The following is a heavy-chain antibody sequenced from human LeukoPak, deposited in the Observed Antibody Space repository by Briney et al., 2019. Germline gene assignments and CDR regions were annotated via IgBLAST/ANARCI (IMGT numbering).Heavy chain of an antibody. D-gene: IGHD6-6*01. CDR1: GHMFTDYY. J-gene: IGHJ4*02. CDR2: INPNSGGT. CDR3: ASSRSSSSSSGGPSDY. V-gene: IGHV1-2*04. Sequence: ASVKVSCKASGHMFTDYYIHWVRQAPGQGLEWMGWINPNSGGTNYARKFQGWVTMTRDTSISTAYMDLSRLSSDDTAVYYCASSRSSSSSSGGPSDYWGQGTLVTVSS.